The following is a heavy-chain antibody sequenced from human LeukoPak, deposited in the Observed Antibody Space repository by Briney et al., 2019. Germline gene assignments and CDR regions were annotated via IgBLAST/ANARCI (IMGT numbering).Heavy chain of an antibody. CDR2: IYSGGST. D-gene: IGHD5-12*01. Sequence: GGSLRLSCAASGFTFSSYAMSWVRQAPGKGLEGVSVIYSGGSTYYADSVKGRFTISRHNSKNTLYLQMNSLRAEDTAVYYCASGVATISNYYYYGMDVWGQGTTVTVSS. V-gene: IGHV3-53*04. CDR3: ASGVATISNYYYYGMDV. J-gene: IGHJ6*02. CDR1: GFTFSSYA.